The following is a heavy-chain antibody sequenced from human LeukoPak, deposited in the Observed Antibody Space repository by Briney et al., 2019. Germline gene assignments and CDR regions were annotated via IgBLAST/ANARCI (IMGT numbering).Heavy chain of an antibody. CDR1: GFILSGYW. D-gene: IGHD6-19*01. V-gene: IGHV3-7*01. Sequence: GGSLRLSCGASGFILSGYWMNWVRQAPGKGLEWVANIKQDGTEKNYADSVKGRFTISRDNAKNSVFLQMNSLRVEDTAVYYCTGGGGWLVVSWGQGTLVTVSS. J-gene: IGHJ5*02. CDR3: TGGGGWLVVS. CDR2: IKQDGTEK.